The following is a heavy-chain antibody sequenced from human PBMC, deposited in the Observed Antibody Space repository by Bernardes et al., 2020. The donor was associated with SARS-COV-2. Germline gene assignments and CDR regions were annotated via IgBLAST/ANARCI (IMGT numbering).Heavy chain of an antibody. V-gene: IGHV3-23*01. Sequence: GGSLRLSCAASGFTFSGYAMSWVRQAPGQGLEWVAVIGGSGGNIYYADSVKGRFTISRDNSKNTLYLQMNSLRVEDTALYFCARDRYCSGCSCFSDLWGQGTLVTVSS. CDR2: IGGSGGNI. J-gene: IGHJ4*02. CDR3: ARDRYCSGCSCFSDL. D-gene: IGHD2-15*01. CDR1: GFTFSGYA.